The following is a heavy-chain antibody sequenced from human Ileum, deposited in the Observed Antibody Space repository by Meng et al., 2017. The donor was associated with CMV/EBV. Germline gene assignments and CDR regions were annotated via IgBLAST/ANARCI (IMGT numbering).Heavy chain of an antibody. D-gene: IGHD6-13*01. V-gene: IGHV4-4*07. CDR2: IYSTGST. CDR1: GGSITSYY. CDR3: ARGPYSSTWNYWHFDF. Sequence: QVQLQESGPGLVKPSETLSLTCSVSGGSITSYYWSWIRQPAGKGLEWIGRIYSTGSTNYNPNPSLKSRVTISIDTSKNQFSLKLTSVTAADTAVYYCARGPYSSTWNYWHFDFWERGTLGTVAS. J-gene: IGHJ2*01.